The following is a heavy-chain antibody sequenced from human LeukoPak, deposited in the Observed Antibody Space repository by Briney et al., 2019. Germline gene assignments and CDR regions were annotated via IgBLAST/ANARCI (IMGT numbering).Heavy chain of an antibody. V-gene: IGHV1-8*01. CDR1: GYTFTSYD. Sequence: ASVKVSCKASGYTFTSYDINWVRQATGQGLEWMGWMNPNSGNTGYAQKFQGRVTMTRNTSISTAYMELSGLRSEDTAVYYCARSLYSSSWYYYYYYYMDVWGKGTTVTVSS. CDR3: ARSLYSSSWYYYYYYYMDV. J-gene: IGHJ6*03. CDR2: MNPNSGNT. D-gene: IGHD6-13*01.